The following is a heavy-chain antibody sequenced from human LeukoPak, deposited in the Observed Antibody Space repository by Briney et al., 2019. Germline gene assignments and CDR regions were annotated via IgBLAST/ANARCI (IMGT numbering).Heavy chain of an antibody. D-gene: IGHD5-24*01. CDR1: GFTVSSNY. Sequence: GGSLRLSSAASGFTVSSNYTSWVRQAPGKGMEWVSVIYSGGSTDYKDSVKDRFIISRDNSKNTLYLQMNSLRAEDTAVYYCAKEMATMNAFDIWGQGTMVTVSS. V-gene: IGHV3-66*01. J-gene: IGHJ3*02. CDR3: AKEMATMNAFDI. CDR2: IYSGGST.